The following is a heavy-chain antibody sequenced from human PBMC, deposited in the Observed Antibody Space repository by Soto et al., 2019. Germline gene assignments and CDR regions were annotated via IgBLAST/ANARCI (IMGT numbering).Heavy chain of an antibody. V-gene: IGHV2-5*02. CDR2: IYWDDDK. Sequence: QITLKESGPPLVKPTQTLTLTCTFSGFSLSTSGVGVGWIRQPPGKALEWLALIYWDDDKRYSLSLKSRLTXTXXTSKNQVVLTMTDMDPVDTATYYCAGVVAATPFDYWGQGTLVTVSS. CDR3: AGVVAATPFDY. CDR1: GFSLSTSGVG. D-gene: IGHD2-15*01. J-gene: IGHJ4*02.